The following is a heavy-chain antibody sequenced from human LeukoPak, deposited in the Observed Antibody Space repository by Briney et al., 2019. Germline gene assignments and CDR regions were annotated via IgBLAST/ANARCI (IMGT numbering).Heavy chain of an antibody. CDR3: TRKGGPTLDY. V-gene: IGHV3-49*04. CDR2: IRSKAYGGTT. CDR1: GFTFGDYA. D-gene: IGHD3-16*01. Sequence: GGSLRLSCTASGFTFGDYAMSWVRQAPGKGLEWVGFIRSKAYGGTTEYAASVKGRFTISRDDSKSIAYLQMNSLKPEDTAVYYCTRKGGPTLDYWGQGTLVTVSS. J-gene: IGHJ4*02.